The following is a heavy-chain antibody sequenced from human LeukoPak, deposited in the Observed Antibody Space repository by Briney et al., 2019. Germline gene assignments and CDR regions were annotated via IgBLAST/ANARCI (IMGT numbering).Heavy chain of an antibody. CDR2: VYSDDTT. CDR1: GFTFSSYA. CDR3: ARTLMTAAGTDYYFDN. Sequence: GGSLRLSCAASGFTFSSYAMSRVRQPPGKGLEWVSVVYSDDTTYYADSVKGRFTISRDNSKNTVYLQMNSLRAEDTAVYYCARTLMTAAGTDYYFDNWGQGTLVTVSS. V-gene: IGHV3-53*01. D-gene: IGHD6-13*01. J-gene: IGHJ4*02.